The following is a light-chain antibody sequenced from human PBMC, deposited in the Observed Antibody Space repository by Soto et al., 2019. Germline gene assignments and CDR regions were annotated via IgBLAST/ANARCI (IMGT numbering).Light chain of an antibody. CDR1: SGSVSTSNY. Sequence: QSVVTQEPSFSVSPGGTVTLTCGLTSGSVSTSNYPSWYQQTPGQTPRTLIYSTNFRSSGVPDRFSGSILGNKAALTITGAQAVDESDYYCVLSLPRGVWEFGGGTKLTVL. CDR3: VLSLPRGVWE. CDR2: STN. J-gene: IGLJ3*02. V-gene: IGLV8-61*01.